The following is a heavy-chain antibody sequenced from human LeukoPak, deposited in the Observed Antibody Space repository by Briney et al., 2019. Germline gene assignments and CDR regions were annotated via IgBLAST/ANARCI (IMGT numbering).Heavy chain of an antibody. Sequence: SETLSLTCAVYGGSFSNYYWSWIRQPPGKGLEWIGEINDSGGTNYNPSLMSRVTVSVDTSKNQFSLRLTSVTATDTAVYYCARRWNYGRNYYIDVWGKGATVSVSS. J-gene: IGHJ6*03. CDR1: GGSFSNYY. V-gene: IGHV4-34*01. CDR3: ARRWNYGRNYYIDV. D-gene: IGHD1-7*01. CDR2: INDSGGT.